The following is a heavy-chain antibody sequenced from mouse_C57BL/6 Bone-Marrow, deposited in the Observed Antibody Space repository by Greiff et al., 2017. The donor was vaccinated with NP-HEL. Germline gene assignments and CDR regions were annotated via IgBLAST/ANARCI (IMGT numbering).Heavy chain of an antibody. CDR2: IYPGGGYT. V-gene: IGHV1-63*01. CDR3: YYYGSSYAYFDV. CDR1: GYTFTNYW. J-gene: IGHJ1*03. D-gene: IGHD1-1*01. Sequence: QVHVKQSGAELVRPGTSVKMSCKASGYTFTNYWIGWAKQRPGHGLEWIGDIYPGGGYTNYNEKFKGKATLTAEKSSSTAYMQFSSLTSEDSAIYYCYYYGSSYAYFDVWGTGTTVTVSS.